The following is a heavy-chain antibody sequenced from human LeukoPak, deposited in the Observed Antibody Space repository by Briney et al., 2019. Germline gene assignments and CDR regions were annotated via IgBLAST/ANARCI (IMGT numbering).Heavy chain of an antibody. D-gene: IGHD5-12*01. J-gene: IGHJ4*02. CDR3: ARGGATTTIDY. Sequence: ASVKVSCKASGYTFNSYGISWVRQAPGQGLEWMGWITAYNGNTNYEQKLQGRLGMTTDTSTSTAYMELRSLRSDDTAVYYCARGGATTTIDYWGQGTLVTVSS. CDR2: ITAYNGNT. V-gene: IGHV1-18*01. CDR1: GYTFNSYG.